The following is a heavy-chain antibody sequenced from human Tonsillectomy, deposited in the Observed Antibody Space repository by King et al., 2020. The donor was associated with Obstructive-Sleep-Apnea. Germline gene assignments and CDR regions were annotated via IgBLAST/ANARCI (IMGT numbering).Heavy chain of an antibody. Sequence: VTLKESGPALVKPTQTLTLTCTFSGFSLSTSRMCVNWIRQPPGKALEWLARIDWDDDKFYTTSLKTRLTISKDTSKNQVVLIMTNMDPVDTATYYCARDHYDILTGYFDYFDYWGQGTLVTVSS. D-gene: IGHD3-9*01. J-gene: IGHJ4*02. CDR1: GFSLSTSRMC. CDR3: ARDHYDILTGYFDYFDY. V-gene: IGHV2-70*04. CDR2: IDWDDDK.